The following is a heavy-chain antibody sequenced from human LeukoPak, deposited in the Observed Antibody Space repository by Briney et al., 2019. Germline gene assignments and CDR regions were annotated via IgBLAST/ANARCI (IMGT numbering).Heavy chain of an antibody. CDR1: GFTFDDYG. V-gene: IGHV3-20*04. CDR2: INWNGGST. CDR3: ARLGDSSSWEYNWFDP. J-gene: IGHJ5*02. Sequence: PGGSLRLSCAASGFTFDDYGMSWVRQAPGKGLEWVSGINWNGGSTGYADSVKGRFTISRDNAKNSLYLQMNSLRAEDTALCYCARLGDSSSWEYNWFDPWGQGTLVTVSS. D-gene: IGHD6-13*01.